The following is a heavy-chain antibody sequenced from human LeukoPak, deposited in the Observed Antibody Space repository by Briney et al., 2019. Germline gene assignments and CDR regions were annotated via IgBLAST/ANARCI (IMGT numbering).Heavy chain of an antibody. CDR1: GGSFSGYY. J-gene: IGHJ5*02. CDR2: INHSGST. Sequence: SETLSLTCAVYGGSFSGYYWSWIRQPPGKGLEWIGEINHSGSTNYNPSLKSRVTISVDTSKNQFSLKLSSVTAADTAVYYCARTWGNFAWSTPNCFDPGAREPWSPSPQ. D-gene: IGHD3-9*01. CDR3: ARTWGNFAWSTPNCFDP. V-gene: IGHV4-34*01.